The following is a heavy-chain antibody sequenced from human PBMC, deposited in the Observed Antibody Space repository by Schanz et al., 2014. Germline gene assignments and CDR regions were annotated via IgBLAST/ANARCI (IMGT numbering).Heavy chain of an antibody. CDR1: GRPLSAYH. Sequence: QVQLVESGAEVKKPGASVKVSCQASGRPLSAYHIHWARQAPGQGLQWMGWVSPVSGGTNYAQKFQGRVTMTWDTSTSTVYMELRSLRSEDTAVYYCAREMVRAGYYIYYWGQGTLVTVSS. J-gene: IGHJ4*02. CDR3: AREMVRAGYYIYY. CDR2: VSPVSGGT. D-gene: IGHD3-9*01. V-gene: IGHV1-2*02.